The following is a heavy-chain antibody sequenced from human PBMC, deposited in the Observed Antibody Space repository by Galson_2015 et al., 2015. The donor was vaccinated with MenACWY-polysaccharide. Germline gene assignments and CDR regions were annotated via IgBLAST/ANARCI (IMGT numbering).Heavy chain of an antibody. CDR3: AREKGSSGYGFDN. CDR2: INTDGSST. D-gene: IGHD3-22*01. CDR1: GFIFNSYW. J-gene: IGHJ4*02. V-gene: IGHV3-74*01. Sequence: SLRLSCAASGFIFNSYWMHWVRQALGKGLVWVSRINTDGSSTSYADSVKGRFTISRDNAKNTLYLQMNSLRAEDTAVYYCAREKGSSGYGFDNWGQGTLVTVSS.